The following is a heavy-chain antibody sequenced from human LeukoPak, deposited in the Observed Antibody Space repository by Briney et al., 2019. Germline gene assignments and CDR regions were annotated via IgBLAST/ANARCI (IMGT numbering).Heavy chain of an antibody. D-gene: IGHD3-10*01. CDR2: IETETDGGTA. CDR3: TTLRGVY. CDR1: GFIFSSYS. V-gene: IGHV3-15*04. J-gene: IGHJ4*02. Sequence: GGSLRLSCAASGFIFSSYSMSWVRQAPGKGLEWVGRIETETDGGTADYAAPVKGRFSISRDDSKNTLYLQMNSLKTEDTAMYYCTTLRGVYWGQGTLVTVSS.